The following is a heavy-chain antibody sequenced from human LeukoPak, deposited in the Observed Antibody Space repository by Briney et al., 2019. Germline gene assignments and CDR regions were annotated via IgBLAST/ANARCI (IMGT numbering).Heavy chain of an antibody. Sequence: GGSLRLSCAASGFTFSSYAMSWVRQAPGKGLEWVSAISGSGGSTYYADSVKGRFTISRDNSKNTLYLQMNSLRAEDTAVYYCAKASGFGELLTHFDYWGQGTLVTVSS. CDR3: AKASGFGELLTHFDY. V-gene: IGHV3-23*01. J-gene: IGHJ4*02. D-gene: IGHD3-10*01. CDR1: GFTFSSYA. CDR2: ISGSGGST.